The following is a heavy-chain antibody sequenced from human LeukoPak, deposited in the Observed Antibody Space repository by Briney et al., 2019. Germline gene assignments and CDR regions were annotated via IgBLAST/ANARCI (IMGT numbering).Heavy chain of an antibody. CDR2: ISHSGST. J-gene: IGHJ5*02. D-gene: IGHD3-16*01. CDR3: ARALGKNWFDL. CDR1: GGSISSTNW. Sequence: SGTLSLTCAVSGGSISSTNWWSWVRQPPGRGLEWIGEISHSGSTNYNPSLKSRVTISVDKSKNQFSLQLNSVTPEDTAVYYCARALGKNWFDLWGQGTLVTVSS. V-gene: IGHV4-4*02.